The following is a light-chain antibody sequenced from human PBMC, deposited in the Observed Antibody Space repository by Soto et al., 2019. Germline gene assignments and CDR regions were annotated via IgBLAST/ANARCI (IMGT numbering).Light chain of an antibody. CDR3: ATWDDSLNGFYA. Sequence: QSVLTQPPSASGTPGQGVTISCSGSTSNIGSNYVYWYQQLPGTAPKLLIYRNNQRPSGVPDRFSGSKSGTSASLAISGLRSDDEADYLCATWDDSLNGFYAFGTGTKVTVL. V-gene: IGLV1-47*01. CDR1: TSNIGSNY. CDR2: RNN. J-gene: IGLJ1*01.